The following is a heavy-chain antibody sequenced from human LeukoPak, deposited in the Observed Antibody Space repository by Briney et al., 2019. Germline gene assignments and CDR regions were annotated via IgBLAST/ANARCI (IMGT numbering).Heavy chain of an antibody. D-gene: IGHD4-23*01. V-gene: IGHV4-59*01. CDR1: GGSISSYY. CDR2: IYYSGST. CDR3: ARSHLDYGGILGY. J-gene: IGHJ4*02. Sequence: PSETLSLTCTVSGGSISSYYWSWIRQPPGKGLEWIGYIYYSGSTNYNPSLKSRVTISVDTSKNQFSLKLSSVTAADTAVYYCARSHLDYGGILGYWGQGTLVTVSS.